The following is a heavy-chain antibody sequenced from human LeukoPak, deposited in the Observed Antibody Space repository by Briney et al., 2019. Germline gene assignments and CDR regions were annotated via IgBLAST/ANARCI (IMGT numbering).Heavy chain of an antibody. CDR3: ARTTLRWPWAPIDY. Sequence: ASVMILCNASGYTFISYAMNWLLQEAGQGVEWMGSFNTNTGNPTYAQGFTGRFVFSLDTSVSTAYLQISSLKAEDTAVYYCARTTLRWPWAPIDYWGQGTLVTVSS. J-gene: IGHJ4*02. CDR1: GYTFISYA. CDR2: FNTNTGNP. V-gene: IGHV7-4-1*02. D-gene: IGHD4-23*01.